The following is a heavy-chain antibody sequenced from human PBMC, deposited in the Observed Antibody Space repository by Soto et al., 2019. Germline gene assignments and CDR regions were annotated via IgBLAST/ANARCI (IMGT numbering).Heavy chain of an antibody. CDR1: GFTFSNYA. Sequence: EVQLLDSGGGLVQPGGSLRLSCAASGFTFSNYAVNWVRQAPGKGLDWVSAISGSGGSTYYADSVHGLFTISRDNSTNTHYLQMSSLRAEDTAVYYCAKAPLVSGYDIDYWGQGTLFTVSS. V-gene: IGHV3-23*01. CDR3: AKAPLVSGYDIDY. D-gene: IGHD5-12*01. CDR2: ISGSGGST. J-gene: IGHJ4*02.